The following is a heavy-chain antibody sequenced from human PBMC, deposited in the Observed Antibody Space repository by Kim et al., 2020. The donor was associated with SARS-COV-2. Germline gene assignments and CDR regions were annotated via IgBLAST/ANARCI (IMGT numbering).Heavy chain of an antibody. J-gene: IGHJ6*02. Sequence: SETLSLTCTVSGGSVSSGSYYWSWIRQPPGKGLEWIGYIYYSGSTNYNPSLKSRVTISVDTSKHQFSLKLSSVTAADTAVYYCAREVYRYYDSSGYSWMMVNYGMDVWGQGTTVTVSS. CDR3: AREVYRYYDSSGYSWMMVNYGMDV. D-gene: IGHD3-22*01. V-gene: IGHV4-61*01. CDR1: GGSVSSGSYY. CDR2: IYYSGST.